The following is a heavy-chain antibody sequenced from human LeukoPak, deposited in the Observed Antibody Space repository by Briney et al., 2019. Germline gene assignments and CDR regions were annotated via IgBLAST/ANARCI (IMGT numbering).Heavy chain of an antibody. D-gene: IGHD5-18*01. CDR1: GFTFSSYS. CDR3: ARVGYGPPFEY. V-gene: IGHV3-48*02. Sequence: GGSLRLSCAASGFTFSSYSMNWVRQAPGKGLEWVSYISSSSGTIYYADSVKGRFTISRGNAKNSLYLQTSSLRDEDTAVYYCARVGYGPPFEYWGQGTLVTVSS. CDR2: ISSSSGTI. J-gene: IGHJ4*02.